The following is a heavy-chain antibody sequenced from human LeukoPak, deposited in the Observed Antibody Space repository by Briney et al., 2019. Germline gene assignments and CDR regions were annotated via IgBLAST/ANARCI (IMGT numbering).Heavy chain of an antibody. J-gene: IGHJ4*02. CDR2: IPHDESNE. CDR1: GFSFSTFG. Sequence: GGSLRLSCAASGFSFSTFGMHWVRQASGKGPEWVSHIPHDESNEYYADSVKGRFTISRDTSKNTLFLQMNSLRVEDTAVYYCAKDSKLLRFLEWLLSFDYWGQGTLVTVSS. CDR3: AKDSKLLRFLEWLLSFDY. D-gene: IGHD3-3*01. V-gene: IGHV3-30*02.